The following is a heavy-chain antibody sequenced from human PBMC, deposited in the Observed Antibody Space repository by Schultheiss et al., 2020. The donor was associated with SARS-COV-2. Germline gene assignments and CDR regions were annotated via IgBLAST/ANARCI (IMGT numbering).Heavy chain of an antibody. CDR3: ARLGMTTVTNNWFDP. CDR1: GGSISSSSYY. Sequence: SETLSLTCTVSGGSISSSSYYWGWIRQPPGKGLEWIGYIYYSGSTNYNPSLKSRVTISVDTSKNQFSLKLSSVTAADTAVYYCARLGMTTVTNNWFDPWGQGTLVTVSS. V-gene: IGHV4-61*05. CDR2: IYYSGST. J-gene: IGHJ5*02. D-gene: IGHD4-11*01.